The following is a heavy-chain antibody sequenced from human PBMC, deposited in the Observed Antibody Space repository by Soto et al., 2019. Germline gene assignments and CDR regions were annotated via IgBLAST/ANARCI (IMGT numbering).Heavy chain of an antibody. Sequence: QVQLQVSGPGLVKPSQTLSLTCNVSGDSITIGGYYWSWFRQQPGKGLEWIGYVYHSGSTYYNPSLTSRITMSLDTSKNQFSPKLSSVTVADTAVYYCARQTTIIMPRVVFITYGGPFDPWGQGTLVTVSS. CDR1: GDSITIGGYY. CDR2: VYHSGST. V-gene: IGHV4-31*03. D-gene: IGHD3-10*01. J-gene: IGHJ5*02. CDR3: ARQTTIIMPRVVFITYGGPFDP.